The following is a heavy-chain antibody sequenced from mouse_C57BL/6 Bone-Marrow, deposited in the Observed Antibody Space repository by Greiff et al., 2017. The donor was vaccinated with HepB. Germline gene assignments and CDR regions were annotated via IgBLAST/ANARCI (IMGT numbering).Heavy chain of an antibody. CDR3: ARHRNYSGAMDY. CDR2: IWSDGST. V-gene: IGHV2-6-1*01. Sequence: QVQLKESGPGLVAPSQSLSITCTVSGFSLTSYGVHWVRQPPGKGLEWLVVIWSDGSTTYNSALKSRLSISNDNSKSQVFLKMNSLQTDDTAMYYCARHRNYSGAMDYWGQGTSVTVSS. D-gene: IGHD1-1*01. CDR1: GFSLTSYG. J-gene: IGHJ4*01.